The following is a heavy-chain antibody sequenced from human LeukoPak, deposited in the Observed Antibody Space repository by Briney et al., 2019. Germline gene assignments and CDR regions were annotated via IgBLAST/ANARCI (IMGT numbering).Heavy chain of an antibody. CDR3: ARVSKRMTTVTPIYY. CDR1: GFTFSSYA. V-gene: IGHV3-30*04. J-gene: IGHJ4*02. D-gene: IGHD4-17*01. CDR2: ISYDGSNK. Sequence: PGGSLRLSCAASGFTFSSYAMHWVRQAPGKGLEWVAVISYDGSNKYYADSVKGRFTISRDNSKNTLYLQMNSLRAEDTAVYYCARVSKRMTTVTPIYYWGQGTLVTVSS.